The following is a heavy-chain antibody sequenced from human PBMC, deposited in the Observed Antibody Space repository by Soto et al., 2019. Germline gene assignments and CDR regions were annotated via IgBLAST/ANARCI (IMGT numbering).Heavy chain of an antibody. D-gene: IGHD2-8*01. CDR3: ARSLFYADGTNFSPFEY. J-gene: IGHJ4*02. CDR2: CDYTGSL. Sequence: QVQLQESGPGLVKPSETLSLTCTVSGGSVSSGNYYWSWMRQPPGKGLEWLGYCDYTGSLNSNPCLKCHVTIFIDASNTQFSLRLSSVTAGYTALYYCARSLFYADGTNFSPFEYCGQVTLVTSSS. V-gene: IGHV4-61*01. CDR1: GGSVSSGNYY.